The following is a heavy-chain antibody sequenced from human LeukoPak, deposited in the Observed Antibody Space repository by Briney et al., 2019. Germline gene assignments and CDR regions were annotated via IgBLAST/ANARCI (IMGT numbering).Heavy chain of an antibody. J-gene: IGHJ4*02. CDR3: ASLACSGGSCYSYTDY. V-gene: IGHV3-21*01. CDR1: GFTFSSYS. Sequence: GGSLRLSCAASGFTFSSYSMNWVRQAPGKGLEWVSSISSSSSYIYYADSVKGRFTISTDKAKNTRYLHISSLRAEHTGVYFCASLACSGGSCYSYTDYWGEGSLVTVSS. D-gene: IGHD2-15*01. CDR2: ISSSSSYI.